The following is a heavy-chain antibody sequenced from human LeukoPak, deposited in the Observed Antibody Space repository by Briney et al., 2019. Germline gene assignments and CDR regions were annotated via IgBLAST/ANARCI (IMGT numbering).Heavy chain of an antibody. V-gene: IGHV4-59*01. Sequence: SETLSLTCTVSGGSISSYYWSWTRQPPGKGLEWVGYIYYSGNTNYNPSLKSRVTISVDTSKNQFSLKLSSVTAADTAVYYCARGGYSYGYLNWFDPWGQGTLVTVSS. D-gene: IGHD5-18*01. CDR1: GGSISSYY. CDR3: ARGGYSYGYLNWFDP. J-gene: IGHJ5*02. CDR2: IYYSGNT.